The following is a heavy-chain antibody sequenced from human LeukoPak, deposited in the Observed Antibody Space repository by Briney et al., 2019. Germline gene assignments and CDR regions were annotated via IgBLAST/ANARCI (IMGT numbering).Heavy chain of an antibody. V-gene: IGHV4-38-2*02. CDR2: IHHSGTT. CDR3: ARDLGSGWSPGY. CDR1: GYSVDSGYF. Sequence: SETLSLTCIVTGYSVDSGYFWGWIRQPPGKGLEWIGNIHHSGTTYYNPSLKSRVTISVDTSKNQFSLTLSSVTAADTAFYYCARDLGSGWSPGYWGQGTLVTVSS. D-gene: IGHD6-19*01. J-gene: IGHJ4*02.